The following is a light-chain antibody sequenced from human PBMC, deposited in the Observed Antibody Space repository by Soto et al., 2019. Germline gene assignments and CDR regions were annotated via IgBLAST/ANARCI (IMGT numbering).Light chain of an antibody. V-gene: IGKV3-20*01. J-gene: IGKJ5*01. CDR1: QRVSSGY. CDR3: QQYGSSPPSST. Sequence: EIVLTQSPGTLSLSLGERATLSCRASQRVSSGYLAWYQQKPGQAPRLLIYGASNRATDIPDRFSGRGSGTDFTLTISRLEPEDFAVYYCQQYGSSPPSSTFGQGTRLEIK. CDR2: GAS.